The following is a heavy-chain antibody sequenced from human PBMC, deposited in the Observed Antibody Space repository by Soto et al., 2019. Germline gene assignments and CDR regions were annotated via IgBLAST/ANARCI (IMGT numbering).Heavy chain of an antibody. V-gene: IGHV2-5*04. CDR2: IYWDDDD. CDR1: GFSLTADGVG. CDR3: VRQASRGRYLEY. J-gene: IGHJ4*02. D-gene: IGHD3-10*01. Sequence: QITLKEAGPTLSNPTQTLALTCAVSGFSLTADGVGVGWVRQPPGKALEWLTLIYWDDDDRYSRSLMSSLTITRDTSRNRVVLKMPNVTPVDTGTYCCVRQASRGRYLEYWGQAILLTVSS.